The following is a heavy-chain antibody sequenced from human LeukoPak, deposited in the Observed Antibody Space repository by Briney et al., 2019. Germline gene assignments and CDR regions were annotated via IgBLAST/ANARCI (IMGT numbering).Heavy chain of an antibody. Sequence: SETLSLTCTVSGGSISRYYWSWIRRPPGKGLEWIGYIDDSGNTNYNPSLKSRVTISVDTSKNQFSLMLSSVTAADTAVYYCARGYDSSAYCPFNYWGQGTLVTVSS. J-gene: IGHJ4*02. CDR3: ARGYDSSAYCPFNY. CDR1: GGSISRYY. V-gene: IGHV4-59*01. D-gene: IGHD3-22*01. CDR2: IDDSGNT.